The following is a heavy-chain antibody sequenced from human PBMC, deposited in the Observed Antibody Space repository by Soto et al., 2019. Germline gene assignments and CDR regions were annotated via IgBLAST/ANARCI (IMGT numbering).Heavy chain of an antibody. D-gene: IGHD6-19*01. V-gene: IGHV1-69*13. CDR2: IIPIFGTA. CDR1: GGTFSSYA. J-gene: IGHJ4*02. CDR3: ARGKAVAGIGLIDY. Sequence: SVKVSCKASGGTFSSYAISWVRQAPGQGLEWMGGIIPIFGTANYAQKFQGRVTITADESTSTAYMELSSLRSEDTAVYYCARGKAVAGIGLIDYWGQGTLVTVSS.